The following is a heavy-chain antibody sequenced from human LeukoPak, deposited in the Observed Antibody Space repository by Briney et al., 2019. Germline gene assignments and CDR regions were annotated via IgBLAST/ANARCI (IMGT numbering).Heavy chain of an antibody. D-gene: IGHD2-15*01. J-gene: IGHJ4*02. Sequence: SETLSLTCTVSGGSISSYYWSWIRQPPGKGLEWIGYIYYSGSTNYNPSLKSRVTISVDTSKNQFSLKLSSVTAADTAVYYCARHLTYCSGGSCYSVFDYWGQGTLVTVSS. CDR1: GGSISSYY. V-gene: IGHV4-59*08. CDR3: ARHLTYCSGGSCYSVFDY. CDR2: IYYSGST.